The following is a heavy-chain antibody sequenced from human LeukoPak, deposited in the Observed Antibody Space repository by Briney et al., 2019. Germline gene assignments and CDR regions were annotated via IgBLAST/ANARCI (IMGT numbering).Heavy chain of an antibody. V-gene: IGHV3-21*01. D-gene: IGHD6-6*01. CDR1: GFTFSSYW. CDR2: ISSSSSYI. CDR3: ASFKVSSSSIDY. Sequence: GGSLRLSCAASGFTFSSYWMSWVRQAPGKGLEWVSSISSSSSYIYYADSVKGRFTISRDNAKNSLYLQMNSLRAEDTAVYYCASFKVSSSSIDYWGQGTLVTVSS. J-gene: IGHJ4*02.